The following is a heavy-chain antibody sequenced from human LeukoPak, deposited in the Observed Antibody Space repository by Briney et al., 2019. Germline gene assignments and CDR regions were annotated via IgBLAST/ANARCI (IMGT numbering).Heavy chain of an antibody. V-gene: IGHV3-23*01. J-gene: IGHJ5*02. Sequence: GGSLRLSCAASEFTFDNYAMSWVRQAPGKGLEWVSVISGSGYYSYYADSVKGRFTVSRDNSKTTLYLQMNSLTAEDTAVYYCARVHDSSGYLAPWGQGTLVTVSS. CDR3: ARVHDSSGYLAP. CDR2: ISGSGYYS. CDR1: EFTFDNYA. D-gene: IGHD3-22*01.